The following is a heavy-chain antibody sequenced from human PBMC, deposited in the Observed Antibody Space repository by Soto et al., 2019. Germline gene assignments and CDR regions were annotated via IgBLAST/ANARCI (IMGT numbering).Heavy chain of an antibody. V-gene: IGHV3-23*01. Sequence: WGSLRLSCTASGVTFSNYALTWVRQAPGKGLEWVAAIVGSGGSTYDTDSVQGRFTISRDNSKSTLFLQMNNLRAEDAAVYYCAKFGKSLPAASGLGMDVWGQGTTVTVSS. CDR3: AKFGKSLPAASGLGMDV. CDR1: GVTFSNYA. D-gene: IGHD2-2*01. J-gene: IGHJ6*02. CDR2: IVGSGGST.